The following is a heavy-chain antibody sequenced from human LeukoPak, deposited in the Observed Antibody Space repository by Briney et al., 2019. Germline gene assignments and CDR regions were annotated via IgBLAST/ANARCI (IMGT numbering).Heavy chain of an antibody. Sequence: PSETLSLTCTVSGGSLGREFWTWIRQPPGKGLEWIGYIYDIGTTNYNPSLKRRVTIFVDTSRNQFSLNLTSVTAADTAVYYCARLYGSGPRGAFDIWGQGTLVTVSS. CDR3: ARLYGSGPRGAFDI. D-gene: IGHD3-10*01. CDR1: GGSLGREF. CDR2: IYDIGTT. V-gene: IGHV4-59*08. J-gene: IGHJ3*02.